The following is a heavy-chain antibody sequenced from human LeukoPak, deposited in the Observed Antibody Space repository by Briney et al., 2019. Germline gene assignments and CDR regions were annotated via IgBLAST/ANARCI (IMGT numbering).Heavy chain of an antibody. CDR1: GYTFTGYY. D-gene: IGHD1-26*01. J-gene: IGHJ4*02. Sequence: ASVKVSCKASGYTFTGYYMHWVRQAPGQGLEWMGWINPNSGGTNYAQKFQGRVTMTRDTSTSTVYMELSSLRSEDTAVYYCARLGGVGATIDYWGQGTLVTVSS. V-gene: IGHV1-2*02. CDR2: INPNSGGT. CDR3: ARLGGVGATIDY.